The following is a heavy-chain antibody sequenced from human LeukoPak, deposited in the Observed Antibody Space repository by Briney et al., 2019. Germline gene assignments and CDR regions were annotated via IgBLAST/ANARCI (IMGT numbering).Heavy chain of an antibody. CDR3: IRQGGGYDSFEY. CDR1: GFTFSGSA. J-gene: IGHJ4*02. Sequence: GGSLRLSCAASGFTFSGSAMHWVRQASGKGLEWVGRIRSKANSYATAYAASVKGRFTISRDDSKNTAYLQMSSLKTEDTAVYYCIRQGGGYDSFEYWGQGTLVTVSS. CDR2: IRSKANSYAT. V-gene: IGHV3-73*01. D-gene: IGHD5-12*01.